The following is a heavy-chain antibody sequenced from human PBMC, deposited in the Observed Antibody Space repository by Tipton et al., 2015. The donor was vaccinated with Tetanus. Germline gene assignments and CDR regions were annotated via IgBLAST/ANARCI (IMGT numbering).Heavy chain of an antibody. CDR1: GGSISSSNW. J-gene: IGHJ4*02. D-gene: IGHD6-19*01. Sequence: SLRLSCAVSGGSISSSNWWSWVRQSPGKGLEWIGEIHLSGSTSYNPSLKSRVSMSVDKSKNQLSLKLNSVTAADSAIYYCARGPKHWLTAGQVYWGQGALVTVSS. CDR2: IHLSGST. V-gene: IGHV4-4*02. CDR3: ARGPKHWLTAGQVY.